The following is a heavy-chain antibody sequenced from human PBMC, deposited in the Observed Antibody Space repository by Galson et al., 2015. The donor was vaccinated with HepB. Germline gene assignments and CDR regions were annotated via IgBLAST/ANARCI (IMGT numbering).Heavy chain of an antibody. D-gene: IGHD1-1*01. Sequence: SLRLSCAASGFTFSRFAMHWVRQAPGKGLEWVAVISYDGSNKYYADSVKGRFTISRDNSKSSVYLQMNSLRADDTAVYSCARDTTNGFDPWGQGTLVTASS. CDR1: GFTFSRFA. CDR2: ISYDGSNK. V-gene: IGHV3-30-3*01. J-gene: IGHJ5*02. CDR3: ARDTTNGFDP.